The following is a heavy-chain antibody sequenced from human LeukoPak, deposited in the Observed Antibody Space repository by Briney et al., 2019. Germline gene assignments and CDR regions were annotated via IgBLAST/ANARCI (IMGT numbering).Heavy chain of an antibody. J-gene: IGHJ3*01. Sequence: GESLKMSCKGSGCNFTYYWIAWVRQMPGKGLEWMGIIYPNDSDTRYGPSFQGHVSISADKSINTAYLKWSSLKASDTAMYFWARPNITYYYDSSGYDELDVWGQGTMVTVSS. D-gene: IGHD3-22*01. CDR2: IYPNDSDT. CDR3: ARPNITYYYDSSGYDELDV. V-gene: IGHV5-51*01. CDR1: GCNFTYYW.